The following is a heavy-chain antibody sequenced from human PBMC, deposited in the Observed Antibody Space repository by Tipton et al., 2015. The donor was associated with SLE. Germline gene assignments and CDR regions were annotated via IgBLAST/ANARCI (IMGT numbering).Heavy chain of an antibody. Sequence: TLSLTCTVSGGSISSFYWSWIRQPPGKGLEWIGYIYYSGSTNYNPPLKSRVTISVDTSTNQFSLKLSSVTAADTAVYYCAVGYPAAHWGQGTLVTVSS. CDR1: GGSISSFY. CDR3: AVGYPAAH. J-gene: IGHJ4*02. V-gene: IGHV4-59*01. D-gene: IGHD5-12*01. CDR2: IYYSGST.